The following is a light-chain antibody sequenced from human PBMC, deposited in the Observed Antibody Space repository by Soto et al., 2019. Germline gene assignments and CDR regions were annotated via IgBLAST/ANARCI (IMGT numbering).Light chain of an antibody. CDR3: QQYNSMLS. Sequence: DIPMTQSPSSLSASEGDRVTITCQSSHDVSRNLNWFQQKPGEATQLLIYDAANLEREVPSRFSGSGYGTDFTLTISSLQPEDVATYYCQQYNSMLSFGGGTEVEIK. CDR1: HDVSRN. CDR2: DAA. V-gene: IGKV1-33*01. J-gene: IGKJ4*01.